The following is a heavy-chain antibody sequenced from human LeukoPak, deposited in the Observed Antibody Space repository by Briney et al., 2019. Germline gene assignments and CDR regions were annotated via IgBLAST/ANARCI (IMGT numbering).Heavy chain of an antibody. V-gene: IGHV4-59*01. J-gene: IGHJ4*02. CDR3: ARGYLEWLLYLDY. CDR2: IYYSGST. Sequence: SEILSLTCTVSGGSISSYYWSWIRQPPGKGLEWIGYIYYSGSTNYNPSLKSRVTISVDTSKNQFSLKLSSVTAADTAVYYCARGYLEWLLYLDYWGQGTLVTVSS. D-gene: IGHD3-3*01. CDR1: GGSISSYY.